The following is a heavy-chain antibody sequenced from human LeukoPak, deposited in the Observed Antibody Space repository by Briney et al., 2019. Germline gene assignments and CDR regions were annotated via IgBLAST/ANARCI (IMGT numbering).Heavy chain of an antibody. J-gene: IGHJ6*02. Sequence: KPSETLSLTCTVSGASISSYYWSWIRQPAGKGLEWIGRIYTSGSTNYNPSLKSRVTMSVDTSKNQFSLKLSSVTAADTAVYYCARDAPTHPRWKVAAAGTHGMDVWGQGTTVTVSS. D-gene: IGHD6-13*01. CDR3: ARDAPTHPRWKVAAAGTHGMDV. V-gene: IGHV4-4*07. CDR2: IYTSGST. CDR1: GASISSYY.